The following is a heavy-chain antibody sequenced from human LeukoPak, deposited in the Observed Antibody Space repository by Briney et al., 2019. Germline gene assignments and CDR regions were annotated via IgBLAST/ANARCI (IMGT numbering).Heavy chain of an antibody. CDR2: ISSSGSTV. J-gene: IGHJ4*02. V-gene: IGHV3-48*03. CDR1: GFTFSSYE. Sequence: GGSLRLSCAASGFTFSSYEMIWVRQAPGKGLVWVSYISSSGSTVYYADSVKGRFTISRDNAKNSLYLQMNSLRAEDTAVYYCAKDHLVGATTDYWGQGTLVTVSS. CDR3: AKDHLVGATTDY. D-gene: IGHD1-26*01.